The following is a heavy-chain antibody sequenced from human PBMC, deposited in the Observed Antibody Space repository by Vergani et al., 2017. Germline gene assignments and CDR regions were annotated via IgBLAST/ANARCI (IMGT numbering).Heavy chain of an antibody. V-gene: IGHV3-23*01. Sequence: EVQLLESGGGLVQPGGSLRLSCAASGFTFSSYAMSWVRQVPGKGLEWVSGISGSGGNTYYANSVKGRFTISRDNSKNTLYLQMNSLRADDTAVYYCAKGVYWSSTSCYEDREYYYGMGVWGQGTTVTFSS. CDR3: AKGVYWSSTSCYEDREYYYGMGV. D-gene: IGHD2-2*01. CDR1: GFTFSSYA. J-gene: IGHJ6*02. CDR2: ISGSGGNT.